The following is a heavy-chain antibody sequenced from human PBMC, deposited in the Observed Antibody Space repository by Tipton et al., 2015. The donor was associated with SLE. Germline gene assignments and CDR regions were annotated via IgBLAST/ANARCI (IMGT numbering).Heavy chain of an antibody. CDR2: IYYSGST. CDR1: GSSISSGGGY. D-gene: IGHD6-19*01. CDR3: ARGIAVNYFDS. Sequence: TLSLTCTVSGSSISSGGGYWSWIRQHPGKGLEWIGYIYYSGSTYYNPSLRSRVIISVDTSKNQFSLNLSSVTAADAAVYYCARGIAVNYFDSWGQGSLVTVAS. V-gene: IGHV4-31*03. J-gene: IGHJ4*02.